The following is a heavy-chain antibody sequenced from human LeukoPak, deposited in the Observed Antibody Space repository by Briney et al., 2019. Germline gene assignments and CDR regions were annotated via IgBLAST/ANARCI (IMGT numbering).Heavy chain of an antibody. Sequence: GESLKISCKGSGYSFTSYWIGWVRQMPGKGLEWMGIIYPGDSDNRYSPSFQGQVTISADKSISTAYLQWSSLKASDTPRYYWARQLRGSHEAFDIGGQGTRFTVSS. V-gene: IGHV5-51*01. D-gene: IGHD1-26*01. CDR1: GYSFTSYW. CDR2: IYPGDSDN. CDR3: ARQLRGSHEAFDI. J-gene: IGHJ3*02.